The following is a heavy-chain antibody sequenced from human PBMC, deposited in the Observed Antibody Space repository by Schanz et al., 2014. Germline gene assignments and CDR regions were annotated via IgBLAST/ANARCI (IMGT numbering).Heavy chain of an antibody. CDR2: ISDDGSRR. CDR3: VKTDAGWRFDY. CDR1: GFTFSTYA. V-gene: IGHV3-30-3*02. D-gene: IGHD6-19*01. Sequence: QVQLVESGGGVVRPGRSLRLSCAASGFTFSTYAIHWVRQAPGKGLEWVAVISDDGSRRHYADFVTGRFTISRDNSKDTVYLQMNNVGVDDTATYYCVKTDAGWRFDYWGQGTLVIVSS. J-gene: IGHJ4*02.